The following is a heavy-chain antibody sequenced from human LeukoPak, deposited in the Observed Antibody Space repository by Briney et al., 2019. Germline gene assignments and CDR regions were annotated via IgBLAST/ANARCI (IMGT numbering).Heavy chain of an antibody. D-gene: IGHD3-22*01. J-gene: IGHJ6*03. V-gene: IGHV1-2*06. CDR2: INPNSGDT. CDR1: GYTFTGYY. Sequence: AASVKVSCKASGYTFTGYYIHWVRQAPGQGLEWMGRINPNSGDTNYAQKFQGRVTMTRDTSISTAYMELSSLRSDDTAVYYCARDPPPHSSSYWGSYSYYYIDVWGKGTAVTVSS. CDR3: ARDPPPHSSSYWGSYSYYYIDV.